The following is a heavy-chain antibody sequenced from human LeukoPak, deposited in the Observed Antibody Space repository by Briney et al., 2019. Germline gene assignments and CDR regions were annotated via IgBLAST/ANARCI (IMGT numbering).Heavy chain of an antibody. V-gene: IGHV4-38-2*02. CDR3: ARRVNYDSSVSWFDP. CDR2: IYHSGST. J-gene: IGHJ5*02. Sequence: SETLSLTCTVSGYSISSGYYWGWIRQPPGKGLEWIASIYHSGSTHYNPSLKSRVSISVDTSKNQFSLKLRSVTAADTAVYYCARRVNYDSSVSWFDPWGQGTLVTVSS. CDR1: GYSISSGYY. D-gene: IGHD3-22*01.